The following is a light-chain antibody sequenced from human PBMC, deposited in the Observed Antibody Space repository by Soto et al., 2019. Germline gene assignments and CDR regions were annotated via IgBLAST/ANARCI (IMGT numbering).Light chain of an antibody. Sequence: QSVLTQPPSASGTPGQRVTISCSGNTSNIGRSTVSWYQQFPGAAPKLLIYGNTQRPLGVPVRFSGSKSDTSASLAISGLQSEDEADYYCATWSDGVFVFGIGTKLTVL. CDR3: ATWSDGVFV. CDR2: GNT. V-gene: IGLV1-44*01. CDR1: TSNIGRST. J-gene: IGLJ1*01.